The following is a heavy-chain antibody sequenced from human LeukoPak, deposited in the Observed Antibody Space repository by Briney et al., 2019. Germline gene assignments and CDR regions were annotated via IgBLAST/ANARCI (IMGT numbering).Heavy chain of an antibody. D-gene: IGHD3-22*01. CDR2: ISSSSSYI. CDR1: GFTFSSYS. Sequence: GGSLRLSCAASGFTFSSYSMNWVRQAPGKGLEWVSSISSSSSYIYYADSVKGRFTISRDNAKNSLYMQMNSLRAEDTAVYYCARDGYYYDSSAQDAFDIWGQGTMVTVSS. CDR3: ARDGYYYDSSAQDAFDI. J-gene: IGHJ3*02. V-gene: IGHV3-21*01.